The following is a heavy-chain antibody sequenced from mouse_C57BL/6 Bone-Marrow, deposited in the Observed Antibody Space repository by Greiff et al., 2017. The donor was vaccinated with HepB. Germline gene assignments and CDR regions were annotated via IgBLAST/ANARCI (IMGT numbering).Heavy chain of an antibody. CDR3: TTDTTVVAPDY. Sequence: VQLQQSGAELVRPGASVKLSCTASGFNIKDDYMHWVKQRPEQGLEWIGWIDPENGDTEYASKFQGKATITADTSSNTAYRQLSSLTSEDTAVYYCTTDTTVVAPDYWGQGTTLTVSS. J-gene: IGHJ2*01. V-gene: IGHV14-4*01. D-gene: IGHD1-1*01. CDR1: GFNIKDDY. CDR2: IDPENGDT.